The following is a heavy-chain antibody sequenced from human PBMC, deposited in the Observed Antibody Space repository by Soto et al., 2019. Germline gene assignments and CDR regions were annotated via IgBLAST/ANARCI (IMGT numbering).Heavy chain of an antibody. CDR3: ARHGSHNYGYIDY. CDR2: IYYSGSA. V-gene: IGHV4-39*01. Sequence: SDTLSLTCAVSGDSIYNSNYYWGWILQPPGRGLEWIGSIYYSGSAYYNPSFKSQVAISVDTSKSQFSLKLSSVTAADTAVYFCARHGSHNYGYIDYWGQGTLVTVSS. J-gene: IGHJ4*02. D-gene: IGHD5-18*01. CDR1: GDSIYNSNYY.